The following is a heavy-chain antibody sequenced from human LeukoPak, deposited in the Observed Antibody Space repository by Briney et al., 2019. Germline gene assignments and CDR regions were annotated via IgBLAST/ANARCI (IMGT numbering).Heavy chain of an antibody. J-gene: IGHJ5*02. V-gene: IGHV1-2*02. D-gene: IGHD6-13*01. Sequence: ASVKVSCKASGFTFTAYYMHWVRQAPGQGLEWMGWIHPNSGGTNYAQRFQGRVTMTRDTSISTAYMELSRLRSDDTAVYYCARPRGPIAATNWFDPWGQGTLVTVSS. CDR3: ARPRGPIAATNWFDP. CDR2: IHPNSGGT. CDR1: GFTFTAYY.